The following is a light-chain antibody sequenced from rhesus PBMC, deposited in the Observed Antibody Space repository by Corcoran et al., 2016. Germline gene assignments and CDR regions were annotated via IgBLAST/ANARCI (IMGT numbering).Light chain of an antibody. V-gene: IGKV3-10*01. J-gene: IGKJ2*01. CDR2: GAS. Sequence: QVILTQSPATLSLSPGERATLSCRASQSVSIYLAWYQQKPGQAPRLLIYGASSRATGIPDRFSGSGSGTDFTLTISSLEPEDVGVYHCYQHSSGYSFGQGTKVEIK. CDR1: QSVSIY. CDR3: YQHSSGYS.